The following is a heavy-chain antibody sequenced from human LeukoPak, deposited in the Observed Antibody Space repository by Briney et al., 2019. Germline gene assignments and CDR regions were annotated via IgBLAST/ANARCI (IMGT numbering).Heavy chain of an antibody. Sequence: SGTLSLTCAVSGGSISSSSYHWGWIRQPPGKGLEWIGSIYHSGSTYYNPSLKSRVTISVDTSKNQFSLKLSSVTAADTAVYYCARVNIVVVVAATSYFDYWGQGTLVTVSS. D-gene: IGHD2-15*01. CDR3: ARVNIVVVVAATSYFDY. V-gene: IGHV4-39*07. CDR1: GGSISSSSYH. CDR2: IYHSGST. J-gene: IGHJ4*02.